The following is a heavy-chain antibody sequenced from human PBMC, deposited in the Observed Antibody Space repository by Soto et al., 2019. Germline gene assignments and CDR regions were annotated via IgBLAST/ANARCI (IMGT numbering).Heavy chain of an antibody. D-gene: IGHD2-21*02. V-gene: IGHV1-2*04. Sequence: GASVKVSCKASGYTFTGYYMHWGRQAPGQGLEWMGWINPNSGGTNYAQKFQGWVTMTRDTSISTAYMELSRLRSDDTAVYYCARAHCGGDCYSGVDYWGQGTLVTVSS. CDR1: GYTFTGYY. J-gene: IGHJ4*02. CDR3: ARAHCGGDCYSGVDY. CDR2: INPNSGGT.